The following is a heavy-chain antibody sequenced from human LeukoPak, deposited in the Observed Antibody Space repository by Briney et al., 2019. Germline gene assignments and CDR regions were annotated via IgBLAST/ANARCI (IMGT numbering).Heavy chain of an antibody. V-gene: IGHV3-30*04. Sequence: GGSLRLSCAASGFTFSSYVMHWVRQAPGKGLEWVAIISYDGSNEYYADSVKGRFTISRDNSKNTLYLQMNSLRAADTAVYYCAGESFSSGPNSYYYYMDVWGKGTTVTVSS. CDR2: ISYDGSNE. J-gene: IGHJ6*03. CDR1: GFTFSSYV. CDR3: AGESFSSGPNSYYYYMDV. D-gene: IGHD6-19*01.